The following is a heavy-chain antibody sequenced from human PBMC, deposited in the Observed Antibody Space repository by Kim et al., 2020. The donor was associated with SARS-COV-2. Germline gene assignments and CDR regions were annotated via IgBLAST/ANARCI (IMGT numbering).Heavy chain of an antibody. D-gene: IGHD2-21*02. J-gene: IGHJ5*01. CDR2: ICSDGCKQ. V-gene: IGHV3-33*08. Sequence: GGSLRLSCAASGFSFSSFWIHWVRQAPGKGLEWVSVICSDGCKQSYADSVEGRFTISRDNANNVLYLQMDSLRADDTAVYYCARDSCRGVCRGYWF. CDR3: ARDSCRGVCRGYWF. CDR1: GFSFSSFW.